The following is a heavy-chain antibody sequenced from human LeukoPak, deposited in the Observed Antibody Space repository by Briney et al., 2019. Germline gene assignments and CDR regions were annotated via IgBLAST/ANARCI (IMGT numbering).Heavy chain of an antibody. D-gene: IGHD5-12*01. J-gene: IGHJ4*02. CDR3: ARDSPGYGGYSY. CDR2: IKEDGSAK. Sequence: GGSPRLSCAAAGFTFSSYWMNWVRQAPGKGLEWVANIKEDGSAKYYVDSMKGRFTISRDNAKNSLYLQINSLRAEDTAVYNCARDSPGYGGYSYWGQGTLVTVSS. V-gene: IGHV3-7*04. CDR1: GFTFSSYW.